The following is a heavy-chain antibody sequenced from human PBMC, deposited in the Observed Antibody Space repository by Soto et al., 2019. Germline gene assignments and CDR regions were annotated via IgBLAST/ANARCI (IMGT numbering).Heavy chain of an antibody. D-gene: IGHD5-12*01. J-gene: IGHJ6*02. CDR3: AREVGRGYSGYGPYYYYGMDV. Sequence: ASVKVSCKASGGTFSSYAISWVRQAPGQGLEWMGGIIPIFGTANYAQKFQGRVTITADKSTSTAYMELSSLRSEDTAVYYCAREVGRGYSGYGPYYYYGMDVWGQGTTVTVSS. CDR1: GGTFSSYA. CDR2: IIPIFGTA. V-gene: IGHV1-69*06.